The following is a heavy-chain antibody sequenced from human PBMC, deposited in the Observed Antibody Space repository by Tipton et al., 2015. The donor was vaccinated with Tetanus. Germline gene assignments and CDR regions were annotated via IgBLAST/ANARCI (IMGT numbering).Heavy chain of an antibody. CDR1: GFTFSNYA. V-gene: IGHV3-23*01. CDR3: ARPLTSVAFGGFAFDV. CDR2: ISVRGSHT. D-gene: IGHD3-16*01. Sequence: SLRLSCAASGFTFSNYAMAWVRQAPGKGLEWVSGISVRGSHTYYADPVKGRFSISRDNSKNTVYLQMNSLRDEDTAVYYCARPLTSVAFGGFAFDVWGQGTLVTVSS. J-gene: IGHJ3*01.